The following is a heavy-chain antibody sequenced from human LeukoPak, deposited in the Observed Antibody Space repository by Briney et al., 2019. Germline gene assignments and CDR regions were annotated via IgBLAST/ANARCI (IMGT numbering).Heavy chain of an antibody. D-gene: IGHD5-18*01. Sequence: ASVTVSFTASASTFTIYYMHWVRQAPGQGLERMGIINLSGGSTSYTQKYPGRVTITMDTSTSTVYMELNSLRSEDTAVYYCARARGVGYNNNWFDPWGQGTLVTVSS. CDR1: ASTFTIYY. J-gene: IGHJ5*02. CDR2: INLSGGST. CDR3: ARARGVGYNNNWFDP. V-gene: IGHV1-46*01.